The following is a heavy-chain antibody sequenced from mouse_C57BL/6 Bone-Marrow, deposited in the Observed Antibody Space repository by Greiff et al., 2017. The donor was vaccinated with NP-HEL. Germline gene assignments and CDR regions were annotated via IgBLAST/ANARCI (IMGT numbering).Heavy chain of an antibody. CDR2: ISDGGSYT. D-gene: IGHD1-1*01. Sequence: EVQGVESGGGLVKPGGSLKLSCAASGFTFSSYAMSWVRQTPEKRLEWVATISDGGSYTYYPDNVKGRFTISRDNAKNNLYLQMSHLKSEDTAMYYCARWYYGSYYFDYWGQGTTLTVSS. CDR1: GFTFSSYA. J-gene: IGHJ2*01. CDR3: ARWYYGSYYFDY. V-gene: IGHV5-4*01.